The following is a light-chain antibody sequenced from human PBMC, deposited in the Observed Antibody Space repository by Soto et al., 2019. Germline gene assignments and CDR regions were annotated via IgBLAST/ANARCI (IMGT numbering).Light chain of an antibody. J-gene: IGKJ1*01. Sequence: DIQMTQSPSTLSASVGHRVTITCRASQSISSWLAWYQQKPGKAPKLPIYDASSLESGVPSRFSGSGSGTEFTLTISSLQPDDFASYYCQQYNSYWTFGQGTKVEIK. CDR3: QQYNSYWT. V-gene: IGKV1-5*01. CDR2: DAS. CDR1: QSISSW.